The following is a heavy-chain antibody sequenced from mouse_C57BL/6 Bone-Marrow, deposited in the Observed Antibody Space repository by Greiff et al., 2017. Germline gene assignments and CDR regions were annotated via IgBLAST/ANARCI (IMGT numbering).Heavy chain of an antibody. CDR2: IDPENGDT. Sequence: EVKLVESGAELVRPGASVKLSCTASGFNIKDDYMHWVKQRPEQGLEWIGWIDPENGDTEYASKFQGKATITADTSSNTAYLQLSSLTSEDTAVYYCTTVLVNYYGSSYWYFDVWGTGTTVTVSS. J-gene: IGHJ1*03. V-gene: IGHV14-4*01. CDR3: TTVLVNYYGSSYWYFDV. CDR1: GFNIKDDY. D-gene: IGHD1-1*01.